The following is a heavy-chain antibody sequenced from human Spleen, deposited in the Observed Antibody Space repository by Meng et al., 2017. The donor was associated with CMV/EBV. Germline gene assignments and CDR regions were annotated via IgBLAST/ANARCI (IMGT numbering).Heavy chain of an antibody. Sequence: QLHQLGDGRLHPSETLSLTCSVYRGSFSGYYWSWIRQPPGKGLEWIGEINHSGSTNYNPSLKSRVTISVDTSKNQFSLKLSSVTAADTAVYYCARGGKGRLHPRWFDPWGQGTLVTVSS. J-gene: IGHJ5*02. CDR2: INHSGST. CDR1: RGSFSGYY. D-gene: IGHD5-24*01. V-gene: IGHV4-34*01. CDR3: ARGGKGRLHPRWFDP.